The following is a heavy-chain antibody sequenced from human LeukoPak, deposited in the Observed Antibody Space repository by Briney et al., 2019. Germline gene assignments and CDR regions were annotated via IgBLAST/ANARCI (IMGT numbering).Heavy chain of an antibody. CDR3: AKDPKLYSSSWYEDY. CDR2: ISGSGGST. D-gene: IGHD6-13*01. Sequence: GGSLRLSCVASGFTFSSYAMSWVRQAPGKGLEWVSAISGSGGSTYYADSVKGRFTISRDNSKNTLYLQMNSLRAEDTAVYYCAKDPKLYSSSWYEDYWGQGTLVTVSS. J-gene: IGHJ4*02. V-gene: IGHV3-23*01. CDR1: GFTFSSYA.